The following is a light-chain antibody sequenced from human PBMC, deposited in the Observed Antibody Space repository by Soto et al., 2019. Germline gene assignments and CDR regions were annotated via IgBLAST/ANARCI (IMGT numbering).Light chain of an antibody. V-gene: IGKV3-20*01. CDR1: QSISSNY. CDR3: QQYSSSPPEFT. Sequence: EIVLTQSPGTLSLSPGERATLSCRASQSISSNYLAWYQQRPGQAPRLLIFGASYRATGIPDRFSGSGSGTDFTLNIGRLEPEDFAVYYCQQYSSSPPEFTFGPGTKVDSK. J-gene: IGKJ3*01. CDR2: GAS.